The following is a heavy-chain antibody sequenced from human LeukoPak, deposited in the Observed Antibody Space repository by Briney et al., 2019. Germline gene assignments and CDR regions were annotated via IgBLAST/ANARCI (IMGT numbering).Heavy chain of an antibody. D-gene: IGHD3-10*01. CDR2: ISYDGGNK. CDR1: GFTFSSYA. Sequence: PGGSLRLSCAASGFTFSSYAMHWVRQAPGKGLEWVAVISYDGGNKYYADSVKGRFTISRDNSKNTLYLQMNSLRAEDTAVYYCARVARWFGSYYFDYWGQGTLVTVSS. J-gene: IGHJ4*02. CDR3: ARVARWFGSYYFDY. V-gene: IGHV3-30-3*01.